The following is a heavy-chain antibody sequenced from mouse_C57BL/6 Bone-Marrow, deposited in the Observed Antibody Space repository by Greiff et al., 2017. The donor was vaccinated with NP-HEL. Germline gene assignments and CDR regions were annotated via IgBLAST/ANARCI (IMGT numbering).Heavy chain of an antibody. CDR3: AGDYYGRWYFDV. CDR1: GFSLTSYG. J-gene: IGHJ1*03. D-gene: IGHD1-1*01. V-gene: IGHV2-2*01. CDR2: IWSGGST. Sequence: QVQLQQSGPGLVQPSQSLSITCTVSGFSLTSYGVHWVRQSPGKGLEWLGVIWSGGSTDYNAAFISRLSISKDNSKSQVFFKMNSLQADDTAIYYCAGDYYGRWYFDVWGTGTTVTVSS.